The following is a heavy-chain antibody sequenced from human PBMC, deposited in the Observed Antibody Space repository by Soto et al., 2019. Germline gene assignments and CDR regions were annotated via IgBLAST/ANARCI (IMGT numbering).Heavy chain of an antibody. CDR2: IWYDGSNK. J-gene: IGHJ4*02. V-gene: IGHV3-33*01. Sequence: QVQLVESGGGVVQPGRSLRLSCAASGFTFSSYGMHWVRQAPGKGLEWVAAIWYDGSNKYYADSVKGRFTISRDNSKNTLYLQMNSLRAEDTAVYYCARYGSGSYYDYWGQGTLVTVSS. CDR3: ARYGSGSYYDY. D-gene: IGHD3-10*01. CDR1: GFTFSSYG.